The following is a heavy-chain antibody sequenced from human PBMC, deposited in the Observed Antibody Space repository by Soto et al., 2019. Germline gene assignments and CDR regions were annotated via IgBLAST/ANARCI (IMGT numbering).Heavy chain of an antibody. J-gene: IGHJ4*02. CDR3: ARGPSGDKVDY. CDR1: GGFIRSAAYC. D-gene: IGHD7-27*01. CDR2: IYDGGTT. Sequence: SEKLSLTCTVSGGFIRSAAYCWSWIRQSPDKGLEWIGHIYDGGTTYSSPSLKGRVTISADTSETQFSLKLSSVSAADTAVYYCARGPSGDKVDYWGQG. V-gene: IGHV4-30-4*01.